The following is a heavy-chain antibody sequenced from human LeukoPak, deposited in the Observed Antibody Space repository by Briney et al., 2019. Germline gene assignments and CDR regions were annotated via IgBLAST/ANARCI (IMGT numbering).Heavy chain of an antibody. Sequence: GGSLKLSCAASGFTFSGSAMHWVRQAPGKGLEWVANIRPDGSDEYYVDSVKGRFTISRDNAKNSLYLQMNSLRAEDTAVYYCAREGTDYWGQGTLVTVSS. D-gene: IGHD1/OR15-1a*01. CDR2: IRPDGSDE. J-gene: IGHJ4*02. CDR1: GFTFSGSA. V-gene: IGHV3-7*01. CDR3: AREGTDY.